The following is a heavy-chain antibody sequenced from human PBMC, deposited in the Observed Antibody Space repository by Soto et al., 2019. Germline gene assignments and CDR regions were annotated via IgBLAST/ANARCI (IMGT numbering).Heavy chain of an antibody. CDR2: ISYDGTKK. CDR1: GFTFSSYG. J-gene: IGHJ5*02. CDR3: AKKALAATASSWLDP. D-gene: IGHD2-15*01. Sequence: LRLSCAASGFTFSSYGMHWVRQAPGKGLEWVAIISYDGTKKYYADSVKGRFIISRDNSKNTLYLQMNSLRAEDTAVYYCAKKALAATASSWLDPWGQGTLVTVSS. V-gene: IGHV3-30*18.